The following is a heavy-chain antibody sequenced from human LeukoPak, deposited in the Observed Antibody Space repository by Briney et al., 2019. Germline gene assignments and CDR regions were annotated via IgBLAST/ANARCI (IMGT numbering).Heavy chain of an antibody. CDR1: GYTFTSYD. Sequence: ASVKVSCKASGYTFTSYDINWVRQATGQGLEWMGWVNPNSGNTGYAQKFQGGVTMTRNTSISTAYMELSSLRSEDTAVYYCARGNRYCSGGSCYYWFDPWGQGTLVTVSS. CDR3: ARGNRYCSGGSCYYWFDP. V-gene: IGHV1-8*01. D-gene: IGHD2-15*01. CDR2: VNPNSGNT. J-gene: IGHJ5*02.